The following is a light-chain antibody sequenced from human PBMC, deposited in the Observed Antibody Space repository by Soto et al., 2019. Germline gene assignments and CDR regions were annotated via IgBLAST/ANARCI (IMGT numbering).Light chain of an antibody. Sequence: EKVMTQSPATLSVSPWERATLSCRASQSVSRNVAWYQQKPGQAPRLLIYDASTRATGIPARFSGSGSGADFTLTINSLQSEDFAVYYCQQYKSWPTFGQGTKV. CDR1: QSVSRN. CDR2: DAS. CDR3: QQYKSWPT. V-gene: IGKV3-15*01. J-gene: IGKJ1*01.